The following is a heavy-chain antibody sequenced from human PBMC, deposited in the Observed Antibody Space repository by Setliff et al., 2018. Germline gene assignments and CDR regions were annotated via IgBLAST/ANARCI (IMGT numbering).Heavy chain of an antibody. D-gene: IGHD2-2*01. V-gene: IGHV4-39*07. CDR2: IYYSGST. CDR3: ARAKGYCSSTSCRTYYFDY. CDR1: GGSISSSSYY. J-gene: IGHJ4*02. Sequence: SETLSLTCTVSGGSISSSSYYWGWIRQPPGKGLEWIGSIYYSGSTYYNPSLKSRVTISVDTSKNQFSLKLSSVTAADTAVYYCARAKGYCSSTSCRTYYFDYWGQGTLVTV.